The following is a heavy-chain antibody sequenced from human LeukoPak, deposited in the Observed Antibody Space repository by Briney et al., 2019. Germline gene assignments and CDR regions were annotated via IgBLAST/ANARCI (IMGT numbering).Heavy chain of an antibody. CDR2: IYPGDSDT. D-gene: IGHD3-9*01. CDR3: ARRTDTLTGYLDY. J-gene: IGHJ4*02. V-gene: IGHV5-51*01. Sequence: GESLKISCKGSGYSFTSYWIGWVRQMPGKGLEWMGVIYPGDSDTRYSPSFQGQVTISADKSISTAYLQWSSLKASDTAMYYCARRTDTLTGYLDYWGQGTLVTVSS. CDR1: GYSFTSYW.